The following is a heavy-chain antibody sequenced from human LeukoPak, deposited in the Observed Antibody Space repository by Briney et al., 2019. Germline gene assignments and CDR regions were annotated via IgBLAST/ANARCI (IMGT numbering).Heavy chain of an antibody. Sequence: PGRSLRLSCAASGFTFSSYGMHWVRQAPGKGLEWVAVIWYDGSNKYYADSVKGRFTISRDNSKNTLYLQMDSLKTEDTAVYFCTRWIQLWGQGTLVTVSS. D-gene: IGHD5-18*01. CDR2: IWYDGSNK. J-gene: IGHJ4*02. V-gene: IGHV3-33*01. CDR3: TRWIQL. CDR1: GFTFSSYG.